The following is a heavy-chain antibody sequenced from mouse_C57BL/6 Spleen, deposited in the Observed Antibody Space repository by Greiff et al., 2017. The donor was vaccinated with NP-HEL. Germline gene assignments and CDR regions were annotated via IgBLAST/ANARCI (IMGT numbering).Heavy chain of an antibody. CDR1: GFTFSDFY. D-gene: IGHD2-3*01. Sequence: EVKLMESGGGLVQSGRSLRLSCATSGFTFSDFYMEWVRQAPGKGLEWIAASRNKANDYTTEYSASVKGRFIVSRDTSQSILYLQMNALRAEDTAIYYCARVDGYYGAMDYWGQGTSVTVSS. CDR2: SRNKANDYTT. V-gene: IGHV7-1*01. CDR3: ARVDGYYGAMDY. J-gene: IGHJ4*01.